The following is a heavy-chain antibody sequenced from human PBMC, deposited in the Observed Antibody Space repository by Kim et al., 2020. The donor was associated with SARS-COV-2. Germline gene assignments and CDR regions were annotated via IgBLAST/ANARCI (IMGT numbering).Heavy chain of an antibody. J-gene: IGHJ4*02. CDR3: AANVLLWFGESTADC. Sequence: GGSLRLSWAASGFTVSSNYMSWVRQAPGKGLEWVSVIYSGGSTYYADSVKGRFTISRDNSKNTLYLQMNSLRAEDTAVYYCAANVLLWFGESTADCWGQG. D-gene: IGHD3-10*01. V-gene: IGHV3-53*01. CDR2: IYSGGST. CDR1: GFTVSSNY.